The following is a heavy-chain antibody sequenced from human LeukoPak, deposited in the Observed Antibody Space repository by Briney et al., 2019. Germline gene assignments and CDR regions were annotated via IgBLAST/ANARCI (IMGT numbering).Heavy chain of an antibody. J-gene: IGHJ4*02. D-gene: IGHD1-26*01. CDR1: GFTFSSYG. CDR3: ARALELKAFDY. CDR2: ISYDGSNK. V-gene: IGHV3-30*03. Sequence: GGSLRLSCAASGFTFSSYGMHWVRQAPGKGLEWVAVISYDGSNKYYADSVKGRFTISRDNSKNTLYLQMNSLRAEDTAVYYCARALELKAFDYWGQGTLVTVSS.